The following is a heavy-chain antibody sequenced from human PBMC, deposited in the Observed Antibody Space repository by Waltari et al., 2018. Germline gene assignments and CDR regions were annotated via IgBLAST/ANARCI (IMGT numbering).Heavy chain of an antibody. V-gene: IGHV1-69*01. D-gene: IGHD2-2*01. CDR1: GGTVGRFA. CDR3: ATDTSPPY. Sequence: QVQRVESGAEVKKSGASVKDSGKASGGTVGRFAISWLRQAAGEGLEWVGGIFHKDGASNYPEKFQGRVTITADESKRIAYMEVSSLSFEDTAVYFCATDTSPPYWGPGTLVIVSS. J-gene: IGHJ4*02. CDR2: IFHKDGAS.